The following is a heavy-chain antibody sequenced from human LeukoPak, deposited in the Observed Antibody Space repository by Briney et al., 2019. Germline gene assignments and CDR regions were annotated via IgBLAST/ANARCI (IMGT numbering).Heavy chain of an antibody. Sequence: GGSLRLSYAASGFTVSSNYMSWVRQAPGKGLEWVSVIYSGGYTYYADSVKGRFTISRDHSKSTLYLQMDSLRAEDTAVYYCARENGYKVFDYWGQGTPVTVSS. D-gene: IGHD5-24*01. V-gene: IGHV3-53*01. J-gene: IGHJ4*02. CDR3: ARENGYKVFDY. CDR2: IYSGGYT. CDR1: GFTVSSNY.